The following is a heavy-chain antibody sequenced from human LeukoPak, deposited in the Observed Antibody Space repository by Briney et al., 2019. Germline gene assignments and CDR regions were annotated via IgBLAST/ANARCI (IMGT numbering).Heavy chain of an antibody. Sequence: SVKVSCKASGGTFSSYAISWVRQAPGQGLEWMGRIIPILGIANYAQKLQGRVTITADKSTSTAYMELSSLRSEDTAVYYCARGYILTGTTNKSPPYGMDVWGQGTTVTVSS. J-gene: IGHJ6*02. D-gene: IGHD3-9*01. V-gene: IGHV1-69*04. CDR1: GGTFSSYA. CDR2: IIPILGIA. CDR3: ARGYILTGTTNKSPPYGMDV.